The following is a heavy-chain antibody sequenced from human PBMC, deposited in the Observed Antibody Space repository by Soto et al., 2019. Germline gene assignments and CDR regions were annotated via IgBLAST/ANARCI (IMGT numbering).Heavy chain of an antibody. Sequence: GGSLRLSCAASGFTFSSYSMNWVRQAPGKGLEWVSSISSSSSYIYYADSVKGRFTISRDNAKNSLYLQMNSLRAEDTAVYYCARDSTPSLEYPGEPGNLYYWGQGTLVTVSS. CDR2: ISSSSSYI. V-gene: IGHV3-21*01. CDR3: ARDSTPSLEYPGEPGNLYY. J-gene: IGHJ4*02. CDR1: GFTFSSYS. D-gene: IGHD7-27*01.